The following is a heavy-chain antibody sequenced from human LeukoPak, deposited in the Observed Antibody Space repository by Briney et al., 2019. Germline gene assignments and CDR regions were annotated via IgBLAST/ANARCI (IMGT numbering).Heavy chain of an antibody. D-gene: IGHD2-21*01. V-gene: IGHV4-59*05. CDR2: IYYSGST. CDR3: ARHVAGSLTIDY. CDR1: GGSSSIYY. Sequence: SETLSLTCTVSGGSSSIYYWSWIRQSAGKGLEWIGSIYYSGSTYYNPSLKSRVTISVDTSKNQFSLKLSSVTAADTAVYYCARHVAGSLTIDYWGQGTLVTVSS. J-gene: IGHJ4*02.